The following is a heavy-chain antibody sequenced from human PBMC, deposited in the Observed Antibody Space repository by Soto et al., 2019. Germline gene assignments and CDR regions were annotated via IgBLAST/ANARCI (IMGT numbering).Heavy chain of an antibody. CDR1: GFTFSYG. J-gene: IGHJ4*02. Sequence: VQLLESGGGLIQPGGSLRLSCAASGFTFSYGIHWLRQAPGKGLEWVAYISYDSSSKFYGDSVKGRFTISRDSSKNTQFLQMNSLRAEDTAVYYCANLVIGYCSGNTCDDYWGQGTLVAVSS. V-gene: IGHV3-30*18. D-gene: IGHD2-15*01. CDR2: ISYDSSSK. CDR3: ANLVIGYCSGNTCDDY.